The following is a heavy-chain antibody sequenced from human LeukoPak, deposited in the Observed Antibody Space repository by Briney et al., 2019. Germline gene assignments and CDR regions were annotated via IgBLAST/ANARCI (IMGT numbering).Heavy chain of an antibody. Sequence: GGSLRLSCTASGFTFSNYEMNWVRQAPGKGLEWVSYISSSGSTIYYADSVKGRFTISRDNAKNSLYLQMNSLRAEDTAVYYCARDGYDNGPEFDCWGQGTLVTVSS. V-gene: IGHV3-48*03. J-gene: IGHJ4*02. CDR2: ISSSGSTI. CDR1: GFTFSNYE. D-gene: IGHD2-8*01. CDR3: ARDGYDNGPEFDC.